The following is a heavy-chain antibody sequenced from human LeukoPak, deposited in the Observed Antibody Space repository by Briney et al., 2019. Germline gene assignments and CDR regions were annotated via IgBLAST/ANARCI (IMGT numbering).Heavy chain of an antibody. D-gene: IGHD3-3*01. CDR3: ARGPHGGFVIIPTEF. V-gene: IGHV3-33*01. CDR2: IWYDGSNK. Sequence: GGSLRLSCAASGFTFSSYGMHWVRQAPGKGLEWVAVIWYDGSNKYYADSVKGRFTISRANAKNSLFLQMNSLRAEDTAVYYCARGPHGGFVIIPTEFWGQGTLVTVSS. CDR1: GFTFSSYG. J-gene: IGHJ4*02.